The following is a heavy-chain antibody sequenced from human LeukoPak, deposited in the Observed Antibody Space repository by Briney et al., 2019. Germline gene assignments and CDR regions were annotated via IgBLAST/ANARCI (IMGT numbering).Heavy chain of an antibody. CDR1: GFTFSSYG. J-gene: IGHJ5*02. D-gene: IGHD4-17*01. CDR3: AETGYGDYVSIDWFDP. CDR2: ISYDGSNK. V-gene: IGHV3-30*18. Sequence: GGSLRLSCAASGFTFSSYGMHWVRQAPGKGLEWVAVISYDGSNKYYADSVKGRFTISRDNSKNTLYLQMNSPRAEDTAVYYCAETGYGDYVSIDWFDPWGQGTLVTVSS.